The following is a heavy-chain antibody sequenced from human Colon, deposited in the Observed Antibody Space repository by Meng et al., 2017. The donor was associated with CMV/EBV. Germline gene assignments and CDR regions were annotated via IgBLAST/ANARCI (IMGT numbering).Heavy chain of an antibody. Sequence: QGQLVQSGAEVRMPGASVKVSCKASGYSFTGYYIHWARQAPGQGLEWMGWTDPTTGRTDYAQKFQGTVTMTRDTSISTAYLELSRLTSDDTAVYYCASHSSYVWGSHHWGQGTLVTVSS. J-gene: IGHJ1*01. D-gene: IGHD3-16*01. V-gene: IGHV1-2*02. CDR1: GYSFTGYY. CDR3: ASHSSYVWGSHH. CDR2: TDPTTGRT.